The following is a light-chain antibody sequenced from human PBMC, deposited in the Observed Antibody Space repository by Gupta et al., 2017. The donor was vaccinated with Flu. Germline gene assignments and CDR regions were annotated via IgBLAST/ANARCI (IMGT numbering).Light chain of an antibody. V-gene: IGKV3-20*01. CDR1: QSVSTNY. Sequence: EGATLSCRASQSVSTNYLAWYQQKPGQAPRLLIYGASNRATGIPDRFGGSGSGTDFTLTISRLEPEDFAVYYCQQYGSSPWTFGQGAKVEIK. CDR2: GAS. J-gene: IGKJ1*01. CDR3: QQYGSSPWT.